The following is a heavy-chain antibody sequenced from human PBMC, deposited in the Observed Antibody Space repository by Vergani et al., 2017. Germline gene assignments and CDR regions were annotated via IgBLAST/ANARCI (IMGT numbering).Heavy chain of an antibody. CDR2: ISASGGTT. CDR3: ATSGGCIDY. J-gene: IGHJ4*02. CDR1: GFPFNIYA. D-gene: IGHD6-25*01. Sequence: EVQLLESGGGLVQPGGSLRLSCAASGFPFNIYAMSWVRQAPGKGLEWVSTISASGGTTYYADSVKGRFTVSRDNSKSTLYLQMNSLRAEDTAVYYCATSGGCIDYWGQGTLVTVSS. V-gene: IGHV3-23*01.